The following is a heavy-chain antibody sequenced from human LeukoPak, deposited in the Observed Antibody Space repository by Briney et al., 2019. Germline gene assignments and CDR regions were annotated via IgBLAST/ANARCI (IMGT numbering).Heavy chain of an antibody. CDR2: ISYDGSNK. D-gene: IGHD2/OR15-2a*01. J-gene: IGHJ4*02. V-gene: IGHV3-30*04. CDR3: ERDHKDYLVDY. Sequence: GGSLRLSCAASGFTFSSYAMHWVRQAPGKGLEWVAVISYDGSNKYYADSVKGRFTISRDNSKNTLYLQMNSLRAEDTAVYYCERDHKDYLVDYWGQGTLVTVSS. CDR1: GFTFSSYA.